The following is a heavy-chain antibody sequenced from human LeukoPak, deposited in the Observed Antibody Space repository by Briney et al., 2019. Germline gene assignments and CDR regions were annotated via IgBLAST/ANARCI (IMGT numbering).Heavy chain of an antibody. D-gene: IGHD3-22*01. CDR3: ARADGDYYDRKDAFDI. J-gene: IGHJ3*02. CDR1: GGSISSYY. Sequence: SETLSLTCTVSGGSISSYYWSWIRQPPGKGLEWIGYIYYSGSTNYNPSLKSRVTISVDTSKNQFSLKLSSVTAADTAVYYCARADGDYYDRKDAFDIWGQGTMVTVPS. CDR2: IYYSGST. V-gene: IGHV4-59*01.